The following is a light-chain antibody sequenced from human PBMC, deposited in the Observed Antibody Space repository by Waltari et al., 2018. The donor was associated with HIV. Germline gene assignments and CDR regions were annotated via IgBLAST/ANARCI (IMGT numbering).Light chain of an antibody. V-gene: IGLV1-44*01. J-gene: IGLJ2*01. CDR2: TNN. CDR1: SSNIGSNT. CDR3: AAWDDSLNGPV. Sequence: QSVLTQPPSASGTPGQRVTIPCSGSSSNIGSNTVNWYQQLPGTAPKLLIYTNNQRPSGVPDRFPGSKSGTSASLAISGLQSEDEADYYCAAWDDSLNGPVFGGGTKLTVL.